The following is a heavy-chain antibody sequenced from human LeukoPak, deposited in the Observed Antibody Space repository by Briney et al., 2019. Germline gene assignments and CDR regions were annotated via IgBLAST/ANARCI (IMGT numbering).Heavy chain of an antibody. Sequence: SETLSLTCTVSGGSINSYYWSWIRQPAGKGLEWIGRIYTSGSTNYNPSLKSRVTMSVDTSKNQFSLKLSSVTAADTAVYYCARDRVPGYSSSSYYYYYMDVWGKGTTVTVSS. J-gene: IGHJ6*03. CDR1: GGSINSYY. CDR2: IYTSGST. V-gene: IGHV4-4*07. D-gene: IGHD6-13*01. CDR3: ARDRVPGYSSSSYYYYYMDV.